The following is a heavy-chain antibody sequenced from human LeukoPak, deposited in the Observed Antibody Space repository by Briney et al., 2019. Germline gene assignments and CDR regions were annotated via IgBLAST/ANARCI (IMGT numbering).Heavy chain of an antibody. CDR3: ASSKRGDYYYMDV. CDR2: IKQDGSEK. V-gene: IGHV3-7*01. D-gene: IGHD3-16*01. CDR1: GFTFSSYW. J-gene: IGHJ6*03. Sequence: GGSLSLSCAASGFTFSSYWMSWVRQAPGKGLEWVANIKQDGSEKYYVDSVKGRFTISRDDAKNSLYLQMNSLRAEDTAVYYCASSKRGDYYYMDVWGKGTTVTVSS.